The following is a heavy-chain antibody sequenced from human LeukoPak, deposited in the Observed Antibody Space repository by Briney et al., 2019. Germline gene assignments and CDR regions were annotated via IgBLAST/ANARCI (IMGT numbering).Heavy chain of an antibody. Sequence: PGGSLRLSCAASGFTFSTRSMNWVRQAPGKGLEWVSYISSSSDIIHYADSVKGRFTISRDNAKNSLYLQMNSLRVEDTAVYYCAKDPNGDYIGTFDIWGQGTMVTVSS. CDR3: AKDPNGDYIGTFDI. V-gene: IGHV3-48*04. D-gene: IGHD4-17*01. J-gene: IGHJ3*02. CDR2: ISSSSDII. CDR1: GFTFSTRS.